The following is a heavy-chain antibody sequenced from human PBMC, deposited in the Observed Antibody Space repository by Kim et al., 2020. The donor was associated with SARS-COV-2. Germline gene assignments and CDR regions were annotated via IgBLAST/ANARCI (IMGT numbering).Heavy chain of an antibody. CDR2: MYYSGST. J-gene: IGHJ5*02. CDR1: GGSISSSSYY. V-gene: IGHV4-39*07. CDR3: ARPNTITMVRGVVTDWFDP. D-gene: IGHD3-10*01. Sequence: SETLSLTCTVSGGSISSSSYYWGWIRQPPGKGLEWIGSMYYSGSTYYNPSLKSRVTISVDTSKNQFSLKLSSVTAADTAVYYCARPNTITMVRGVVTDWFDPWGQGTLVTVSS.